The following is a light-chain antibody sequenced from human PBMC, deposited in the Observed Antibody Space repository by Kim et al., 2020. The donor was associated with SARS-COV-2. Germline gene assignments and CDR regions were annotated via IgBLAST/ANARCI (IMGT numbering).Light chain of an antibody. CDR2: DVS. CDR1: SSDVGGYNY. CDR3: RSYTSSSTLEGVV. J-gene: IGLJ2*01. V-gene: IGLV2-14*03. Sequence: QSALTQPASVSGSPGQSITISCTGTSSDVGGYNYVSWYQQHPGKAPKLMIYDVSNRPSGVANRFSGSKSGNTASLTISGLQAEDEADYYCRSYTSSSTLEGVVFGGGTKLTVL.